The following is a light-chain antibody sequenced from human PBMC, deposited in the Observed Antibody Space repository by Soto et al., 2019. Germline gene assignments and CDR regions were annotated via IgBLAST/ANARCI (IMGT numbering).Light chain of an antibody. J-gene: IGKJ2*01. CDR3: QQRSNWPPT. V-gene: IGKV1-39*01. Sequence: DIQMTQSPSSLSASVGDRVTITCRASQSISSYLNWYQQKPGKAPKLLIYAASSLQSGVPSRFSGSGSGTDFTLTISSLQPEDFVVYYCQQRSNWPPTFGQGTKLEIK. CDR2: AAS. CDR1: QSISSY.